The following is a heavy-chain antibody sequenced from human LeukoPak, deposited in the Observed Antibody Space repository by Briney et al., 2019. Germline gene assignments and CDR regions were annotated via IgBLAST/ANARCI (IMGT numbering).Heavy chain of an antibody. J-gene: IGHJ3*02. D-gene: IGHD2-2*01. Sequence: SETLSLTCTVSGGSISSYYWSWIRQPPGKGLEWIGYIYYSGSTNYNPSLKSRVTISVDTSKNQFSLKLSSVTAADTAVYYCARWSYRSAYQLLGSAFDIWGQGTMVTVSS. CDR1: GGSISSYY. CDR2: IYYSGST. CDR3: ARWSYRSAYQLLGSAFDI. V-gene: IGHV4-59*01.